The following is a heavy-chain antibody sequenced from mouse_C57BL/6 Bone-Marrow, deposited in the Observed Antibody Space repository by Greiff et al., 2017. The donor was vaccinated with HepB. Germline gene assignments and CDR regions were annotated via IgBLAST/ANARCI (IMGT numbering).Heavy chain of an antibody. J-gene: IGHJ2*01. CDR1: GYTFTDYE. V-gene: IGHV1-15*01. Sequence: QVQLKQSGAELVRPGASVTLSCKASGYTFTDYEMHWVKQTPVHGLEWIGAIDPETGGTAYNQKFKGKAILTADKSSSTAYMELRSLTSEDSAVYYCTRKGYYGSSYPHYFDYWGQGTTLTVSS. CDR3: TRKGYYGSSYPHYFDY. CDR2: IDPETGGT. D-gene: IGHD1-1*01.